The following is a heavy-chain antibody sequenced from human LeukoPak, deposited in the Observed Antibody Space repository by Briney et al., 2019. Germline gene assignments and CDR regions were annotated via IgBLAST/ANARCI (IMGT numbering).Heavy chain of an antibody. J-gene: IGHJ6*03. V-gene: IGHV1-2*02. D-gene: IGHD3-22*01. Sequence: GASVKVSCKASGYTFTGYYMHWVRQAPGQGLEWMGWINPNSGGTNYAQKFQGRVTMTRDTSTSTVYMELSSLRSEDTAVYYCARGPYYYDSSGYYPSYYMDVWGKGTTVTLSS. CDR3: ARGPYYYDSSGYYPSYYMDV. CDR1: GYTFTGYY. CDR2: INPNSGGT.